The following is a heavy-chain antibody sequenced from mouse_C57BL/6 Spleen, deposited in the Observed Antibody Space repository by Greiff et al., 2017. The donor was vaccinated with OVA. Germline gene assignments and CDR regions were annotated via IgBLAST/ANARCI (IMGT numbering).Heavy chain of an antibody. Sequence: VQLQQPGAELVKPGASVKLSCKASGYTFTSYWMQWVKQRPGQGLEWIGEIDPSDSYTNYNQKFKGKATLTVDTSSSTAYMQLSSLTSEDSAVYYCARRITTTAMDYWGQGTSVTVSS. J-gene: IGHJ4*01. D-gene: IGHD1-2*01. V-gene: IGHV1-50*01. CDR2: IDPSDSYT. CDR3: ARRITTTAMDY. CDR1: GYTFTSYW.